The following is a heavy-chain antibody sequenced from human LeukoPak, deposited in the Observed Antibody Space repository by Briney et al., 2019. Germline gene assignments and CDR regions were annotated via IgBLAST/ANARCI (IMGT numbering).Heavy chain of an antibody. CDR1: AGSISSYY. CDR3: ARPQRWLQLGAFYI. D-gene: IGHD5-24*01. Sequence: PSETLSLTCTVSAGSISSYYWSWIRQPPGKGLESIGYIYDSGSTNYNPSLKSRVTISVDTSKNQFSLKLSSVTAADTAVYYCARPQRWLQLGAFYIWGQRTMVTVSS. CDR2: IYDSGST. J-gene: IGHJ3*02. V-gene: IGHV4-59*01.